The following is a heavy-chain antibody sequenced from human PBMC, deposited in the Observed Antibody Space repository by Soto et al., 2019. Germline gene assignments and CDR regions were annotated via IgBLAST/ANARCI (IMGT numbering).Heavy chain of an antibody. Sequence: ASVKVSCKASGYTFTSYGISWVLQAPGQGLEWMGWISAYNGNTNYAQKLQGRVTMTTDTSTSTAYMELRSLRSDDTAVYYCARVSGNKNYYYGMDVWGQGTTVTVSS. CDR2: ISAYNGNT. CDR1: GYTFTSYG. CDR3: ARVSGNKNYYYGMDV. D-gene: IGHD3-10*01. J-gene: IGHJ6*02. V-gene: IGHV1-18*01.